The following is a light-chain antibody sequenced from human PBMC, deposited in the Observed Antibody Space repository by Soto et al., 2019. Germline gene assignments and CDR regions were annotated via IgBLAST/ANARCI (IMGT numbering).Light chain of an antibody. CDR2: KAS. Sequence: DIQMTQSPSTLSASVGDRVTITGRASQSISSWLAWYLQKPGKAPQLLIYKASNLQDGVPSRFSGSGSGTEFTLTISSLQPDDFATYYCQQYSSYSSYTFGQGTKLEIK. CDR1: QSISSW. V-gene: IGKV1-5*03. CDR3: QQYSSYSSYT. J-gene: IGKJ2*01.